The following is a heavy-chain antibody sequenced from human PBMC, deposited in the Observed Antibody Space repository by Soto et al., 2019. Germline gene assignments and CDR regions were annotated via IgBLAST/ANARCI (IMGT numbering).Heavy chain of an antibody. CDR1: GLIFSNYK. CDR3: ARDTNGLHY. D-gene: IGHD2-8*01. V-gene: IGHV3-74*01. CDR2: INTDGSIT. J-gene: IGHJ4*02. Sequence: PGGSLRLCCAASGLIFSNYKMHWVRQAPGKGLEWVSRINTDGSITDYAGSVKGRFTVSRDNAKNTMFLQMNSLTADDTAVYYCARDTNGLHYWGQGTLVTVSS.